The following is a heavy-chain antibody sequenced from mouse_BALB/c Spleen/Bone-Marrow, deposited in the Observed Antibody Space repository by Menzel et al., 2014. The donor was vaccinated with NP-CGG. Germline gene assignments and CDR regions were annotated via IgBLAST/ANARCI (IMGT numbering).Heavy chain of an antibody. CDR1: GFTFSSYA. V-gene: IGHV5-9-1*01. J-gene: IGHJ1*01. D-gene: IGHD1-1*02. CDR2: ISSGGSYT. CDR3: ARGGGCDWWFDV. Sequence: EVMLVESGGGLVKPGGSLKLSCAASGFTFSSYAMSWVRQTPEKRLEWVATISSGGSYTYYPDSVKGRFTIPRDNAKNTLYRQMSGLRSEDTGMYGCARGGGCDWWFDVWGEGTTVTVSS.